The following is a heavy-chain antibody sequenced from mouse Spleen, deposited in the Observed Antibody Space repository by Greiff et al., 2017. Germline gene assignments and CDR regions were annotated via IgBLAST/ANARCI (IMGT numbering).Heavy chain of an antibody. CDR1: SYTFTSYG. CDR3: AREDYYGSSYYAMDY. D-gene: IGHD1-1*01. Sequence: VQLQESGAELARPGASVKLSCKASSYTFTSYGISWVKQRTGQGLEWIGEIYPRSGNTYYNEKFKGKATLTADKSSSTAYMELRSLTSEDSAVYFCAREDYYGSSYYAMDYWGQGTSVTVSS. J-gene: IGHJ4*01. CDR2: IYPRSGNT. V-gene: IGHV1-81*01.